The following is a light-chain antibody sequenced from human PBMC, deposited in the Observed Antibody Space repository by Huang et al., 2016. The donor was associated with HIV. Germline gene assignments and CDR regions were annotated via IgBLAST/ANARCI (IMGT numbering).Light chain of an antibody. J-gene: IGKJ2*01. CDR2: AAS. CDR3: QQYYSTPYT. V-gene: IGKV1-NL1*01. CDR1: QGISSS. Sequence: DIQMTQSPSSLSASVGDRVTITCRARQGISSSLAWYQQKPGKAPKLLLYAASTLESGVPSRFSGSGSGAEYTLTISSLQPEDFASYYCQQYYSTPYTFGQGTKLEIK.